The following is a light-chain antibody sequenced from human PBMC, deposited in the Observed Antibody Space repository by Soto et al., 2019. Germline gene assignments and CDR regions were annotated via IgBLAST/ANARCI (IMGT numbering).Light chain of an antibody. CDR2: GAS. J-gene: IGKJ2*01. Sequence: EIVLTQSPGTLSLSPGERATLSCRASQSVTSNYLAWYQQRPGQAPRLLIYGASTRAAGVPDRFSGSGSGTDFTLTIARLEPEDFAVYCCQQYGRSPLLYTFGQGTRVGVK. CDR1: QSVTSNY. V-gene: IGKV3-20*01. CDR3: QQYGRSPLLYT.